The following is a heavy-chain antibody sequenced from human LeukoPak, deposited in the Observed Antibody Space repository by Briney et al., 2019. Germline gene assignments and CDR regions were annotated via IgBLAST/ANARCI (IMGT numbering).Heavy chain of an antibody. D-gene: IGHD4-17*01. V-gene: IGHV3-23*01. CDR1: GFTFSSYA. CDR2: ISGSGGST. J-gene: IGHJ4*02. Sequence: PGGSLRLSCAASGFTFSSYAMSWVRQAPGKGREWVSAISGSGGSTYYADSVKGRFTISRDNSKNTLYLQMNSLRAEDTAVYYSAKGTFDDYGDPDYWGQGTLVTVSS. CDR3: AKGTFDDYGDPDY.